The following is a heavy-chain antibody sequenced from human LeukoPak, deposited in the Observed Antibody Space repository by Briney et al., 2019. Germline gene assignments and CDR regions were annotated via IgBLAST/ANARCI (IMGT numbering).Heavy chain of an antibody. CDR2: ISAYNGNT. J-gene: IGHJ5*02. D-gene: IGHD1-26*01. V-gene: IGHV1-18*01. CDR3: AREDKGWELSENWFDP. CDR1: GYTFTSYG. Sequence: GASVKVSCKASGYTFTSYGISWVRQAPGQGLEWMGWISAYNGNTNYAQKLQGRVTMTTDTSTSTAYMELRSLRSDDTAVYYCAREDKGWELSENWFDPWGQGTLVTVSS.